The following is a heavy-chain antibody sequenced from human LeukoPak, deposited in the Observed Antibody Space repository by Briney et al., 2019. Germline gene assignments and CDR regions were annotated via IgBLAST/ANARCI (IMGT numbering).Heavy chain of an antibody. CDR2: SNPNSGGT. CDR1: GYTFTGYY. Sequence: ASVKVSCKASGYTFTGYYMHWVRQAPGQGLEWMGWSNPNSGGTNYAQKFQGRVTMTRDTSISTAYMELSRLRSDDTAVYYCARVRRSIVVVPAALFDYWGQGTLVTVSS. CDR3: ARVRRSIVVVPAALFDY. V-gene: IGHV1-2*02. J-gene: IGHJ4*02. D-gene: IGHD2-2*01.